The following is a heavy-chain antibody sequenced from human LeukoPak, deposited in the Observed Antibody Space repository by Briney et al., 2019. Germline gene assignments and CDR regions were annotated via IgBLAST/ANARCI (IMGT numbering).Heavy chain of an antibody. D-gene: IGHD2-15*01. V-gene: IGHV3-30*02. CDR1: GFTFSSYG. CDR2: IRYDGSNK. CDR3: ARDISFLGDYMDV. Sequence: GGSLRLSCAASGFTFSSYGMHWVRQAPGKGLEWVAFIRYDGSNKYYADSVKGRFTISRDNAKNTLYLQMNSLRAEDTAVYYCARDISFLGDYMDVWGKGTTVTVSS. J-gene: IGHJ6*03.